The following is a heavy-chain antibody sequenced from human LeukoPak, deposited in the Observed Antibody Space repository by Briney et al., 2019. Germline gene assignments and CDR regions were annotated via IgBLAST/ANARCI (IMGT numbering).Heavy chain of an antibody. D-gene: IGHD1-1*01. V-gene: IGHV1-8*01. CDR3: ARRGTTPFGY. CDR1: GYSFTSYD. CDR2: MSPNIGNT. J-gene: IGHJ4*02. Sequence: ASVKVSCKASGYSFTSYDFNWVRQAPGQGLEWIGWMSPNIGNTGYAQKFQGRVTMTRDISISTAYMELSSLRSEDTAVYYCARRGTTPFGYWGQGTLVTVSS.